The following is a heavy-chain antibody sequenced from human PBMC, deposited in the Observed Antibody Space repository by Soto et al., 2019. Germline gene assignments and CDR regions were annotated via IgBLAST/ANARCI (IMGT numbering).Heavy chain of an antibody. J-gene: IGHJ4*02. V-gene: IGHV4-59*01. CDR1: GGSISSYY. CDR3: ARGRLKYDSLTGYSLYYVDY. CDR2: IYYSGST. Sequence: KTSETLSLTCTVSGGSISSYYWSWIRQPPGKGLEWIGSIYYSGSTNYNPSLKSRVTISVDTSKNQFSLKLRSVPAADTAVYYCARGRLKYDSLTGYSLYYVDYWGQGTLVTVSS. D-gene: IGHD3-9*01.